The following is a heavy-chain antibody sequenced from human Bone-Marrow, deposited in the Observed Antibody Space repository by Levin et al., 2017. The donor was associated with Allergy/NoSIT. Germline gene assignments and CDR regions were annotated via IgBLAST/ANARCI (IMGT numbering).Heavy chain of an antibody. CDR3: ARGVRLVGARPESYYFDI. J-gene: IGHJ4*02. D-gene: IGHD3-10*01. CDR2: IYSRADS. CDR1: DNSISSSDYF. V-gene: IGHV4-39*07. Sequence: SETLSLACSVSDNSISSSDYFWGWVRQAPGKGLEWIGSIYSRADSYYNPTLRSRIRMSVDRSNKQFSLEMKSVTAADTAIYYCARGVRLVGARPESYYFDIWCQGTPVTVAS.